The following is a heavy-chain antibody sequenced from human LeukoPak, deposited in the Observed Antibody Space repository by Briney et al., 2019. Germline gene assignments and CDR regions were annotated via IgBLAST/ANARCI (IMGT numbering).Heavy chain of an antibody. CDR2: ISGSGATI. J-gene: IGHJ4*02. Sequence: GVLRLSCAGSGFTFSNYGVSWVRQAPGKGLEWVSGISGSGATIFYADSVTGRFTISRDNSKNTLYLQMSSLRAEDTALYYCAKSPGPYYYGYYFDFWGQGTLVAVSS. CDR1: GFTFSNYG. D-gene: IGHD3-22*01. V-gene: IGHV3-23*01. CDR3: AKSPGPYYYGYYFDF.